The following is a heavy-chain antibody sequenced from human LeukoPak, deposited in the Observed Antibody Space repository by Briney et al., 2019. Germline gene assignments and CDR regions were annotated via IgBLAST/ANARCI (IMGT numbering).Heavy chain of an antibody. Sequence: GRSLRLSCAASGFTFSDYYMSWIRQAPGKGLEWVSYISSSGSTIYYADSVKGRFTISRDNAKNSLYLQMNSLRAEDTAVYYCASGSPRRIVATIPDDYWGQGTLVTVSS. CDR2: ISSSGSTI. J-gene: IGHJ4*02. CDR3: ASGSPRRIVATIPDDY. D-gene: IGHD5-12*01. CDR1: GFTFSDYY. V-gene: IGHV3-11*01.